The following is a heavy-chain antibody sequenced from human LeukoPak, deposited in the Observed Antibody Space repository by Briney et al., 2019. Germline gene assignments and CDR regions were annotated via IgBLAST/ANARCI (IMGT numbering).Heavy chain of an antibody. V-gene: IGHV3-33*01. D-gene: IGHD5-24*01. CDR3: TSGDGYNSDYFDY. CDR1: GFTFSSYG. Sequence: PGGSLRLSCAASGFTFSSYGMHWVRQAPGKGLEWVAVIWYDGSNKYYADSVKGRFTISRDNSKNTLYLQMNSLRAEDTAVYYCTSGDGYNSDYFDYWGQGTLVTVSS. CDR2: IWYDGSNK. J-gene: IGHJ4*02.